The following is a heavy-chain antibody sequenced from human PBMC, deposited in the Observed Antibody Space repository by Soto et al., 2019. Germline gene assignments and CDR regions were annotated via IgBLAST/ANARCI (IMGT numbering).Heavy chain of an antibody. CDR1: GFSFGDYA. J-gene: IGHJ6*02. CDR2: IRSKTYGGPT. V-gene: IGHV3-49*05. Sequence: EVQLVESGGGLVKPGRSLRLSCTASGFSFGDYAMSWFRQAPGKGLEWVGFIRSKTYGGPTEYAASVKGRFTISRDDSKSIAYLQMNSLKIEDTAVYYCTRDPAHYYDSSGYSAPYYYGMDVWGQGTTVTVSS. D-gene: IGHD3-22*01. CDR3: TRDPAHYYDSSGYSAPYYYGMDV.